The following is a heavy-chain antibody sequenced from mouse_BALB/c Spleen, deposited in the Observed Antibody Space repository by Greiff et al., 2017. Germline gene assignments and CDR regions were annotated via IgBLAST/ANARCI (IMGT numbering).Heavy chain of an antibody. Sequence: VQLQQSGAELVKPGASVKLSCTASGFNIKDSYMHWVKQRPEQGLEWIGRIDPANGNTKYDPKFQGKATITADTSSNTAYLQLSSLTSEDTAVYYCARGNYDAMDYWGQGTSVTVSS. D-gene: IGHD2-1*01. CDR3: ARGNYDAMDY. V-gene: IGHV14-3*02. CDR2: IDPANGNT. CDR1: GFNIKDSY. J-gene: IGHJ4*01.